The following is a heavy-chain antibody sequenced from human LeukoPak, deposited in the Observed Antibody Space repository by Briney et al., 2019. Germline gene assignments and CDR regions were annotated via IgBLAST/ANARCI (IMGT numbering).Heavy chain of an antibody. CDR2: MNPNSGNT. CDR3: ARGPYSSILE. CDR1: GYTFTSYD. V-gene: IGHV1-8*01. D-gene: IGHD6-13*01. Sequence: ASVKVSCKASGYTFTSYDINWVRQAPGQGLEWMGWMNPNSGNTVYAQKFQGRVTMTRNTSISTAYMELSSLRSEDTAVYYCARGPYSSILEWGQGTLVTVSS. J-gene: IGHJ4*02.